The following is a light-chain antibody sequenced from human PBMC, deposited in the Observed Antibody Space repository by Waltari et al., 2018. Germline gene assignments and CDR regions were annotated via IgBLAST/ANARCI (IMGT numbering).Light chain of an antibody. V-gene: IGKV4-1*01. J-gene: IGKJ1*01. CDR1: QSVLSRSNSKNY. CDR3: QQYGSSPM. CDR2: WAS. Sequence: DIVMTQSPDSLAVSLGERATINCKSSQSVLSRSNSKNYLALFQQKPGQPPKLLIYWASTRESGVPDRFSGSGSGTDFTLTISRLEPEDFAVYYCQQYGSSPMFGQGTKVEIK.